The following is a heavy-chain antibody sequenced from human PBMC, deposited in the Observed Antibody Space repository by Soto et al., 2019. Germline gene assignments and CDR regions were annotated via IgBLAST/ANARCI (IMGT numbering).Heavy chain of an antibody. CDR1: GGTFSSYA. Sequence: QVKLVQSGAEVKKPGSSVKVSCKASGGTFSSYAISWVRQAPGQGLEWMGGIIPIFGTANYAQKFQGRVTITADESTSTAYMELSSLRSEDTAVYYCAKWKTTVVIPGVYYFDYLGQGTLVTVSS. CDR3: AKWKTTVVIPGVYYFDY. CDR2: IIPIFGTA. D-gene: IGHD4-17*01. V-gene: IGHV1-69*01. J-gene: IGHJ4*02.